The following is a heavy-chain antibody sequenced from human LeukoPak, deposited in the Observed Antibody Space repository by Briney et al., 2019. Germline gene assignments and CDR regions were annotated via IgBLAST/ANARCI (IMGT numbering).Heavy chain of an antibody. D-gene: IGHD3-22*01. CDR3: ARDPLHYDSSGYSWSNWFDP. V-gene: IGHV1-69*05. CDR1: GGTFSSYG. Sequence: SVTVSCTPSGGTFSSYGIVWVRQAPGQGLEWLGGIIPLFGTTNHAQTFQGRVTITTDESTSTAYMELSSLRSEETAVYYFARDPLHYDSSGYSWSNWFDPWGQGTLVTVSS. CDR2: IIPLFGTT. J-gene: IGHJ5*02.